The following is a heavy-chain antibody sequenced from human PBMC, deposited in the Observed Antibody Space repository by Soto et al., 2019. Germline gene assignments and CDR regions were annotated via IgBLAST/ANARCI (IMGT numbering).Heavy chain of an antibody. D-gene: IGHD2-2*01. CDR3: AKNRHHIVLVPPAHVRFFDY. J-gene: IGHJ4*02. CDR1: GFTFSSYA. Sequence: GGSLRLSCAASGFTFSSYAMSWVRQAPGKGLEWVSAISGSGGSTYYADSVKGRFTISRDNSKNTLYLQMNSLRAEDTAVYYCAKNRHHIVLVPPAHVRFFDYWGQGTLVTVSS. CDR2: ISGSGGST. V-gene: IGHV3-23*01.